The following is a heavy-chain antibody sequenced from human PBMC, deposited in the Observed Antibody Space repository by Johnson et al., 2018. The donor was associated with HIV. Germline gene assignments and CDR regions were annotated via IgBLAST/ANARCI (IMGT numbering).Heavy chain of an antibody. CDR3: ARVLRFLEWSLDAFDI. CDR2: INQDGSEK. J-gene: IGHJ3*02. D-gene: IGHD3-3*01. Sequence: VQLVEYGGGLVQPGGSLRLSCAASGFTFNSYWMTWVRQGPGKGLEWVANINQDGSEKTYVDSVKGRFTMSRDNAKNSLYLQMNSLRAEDTAVYYCARVLRFLEWSLDAFDIWGQGTMVTVSS. CDR1: GFTFNSYW. V-gene: IGHV3-7*05.